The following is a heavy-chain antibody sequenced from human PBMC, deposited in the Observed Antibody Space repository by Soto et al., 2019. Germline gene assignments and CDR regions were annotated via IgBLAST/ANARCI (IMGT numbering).Heavy chain of an antibody. V-gene: IGHV4-34*01. CDR3: ARGRGDIVVVPAAPPFDY. D-gene: IGHD2-2*01. CDR2: INHSGST. Sequence: SETLSLTCAVYGGSFSGYYWSWIRQPPGKGLEWIGEINHSGSTNYNPSLKSRVTISVDTSKNQFSLKLSSVTAADTAVYYCARGRGDIVVVPAAPPFDYWGQGTLVTVSS. J-gene: IGHJ4*02. CDR1: GGSFSGYY.